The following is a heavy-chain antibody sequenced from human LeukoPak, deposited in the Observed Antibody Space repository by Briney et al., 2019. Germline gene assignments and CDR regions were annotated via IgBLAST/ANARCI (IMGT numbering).Heavy chain of an antibody. J-gene: IGHJ4*02. CDR1: GFTFSNFG. CDR2: IWSDGSDK. D-gene: IGHD5-12*01. CDR3: ARRRYSGYDFDY. Sequence: PGRSLRLSCAASGFTFSNFGMHWVRQAPGKGLEWVAVIWSDGSDKYYADSVKGRLTISRDSSKNTLYLQMNSLRAEDTAVYYCARRRYSGYDFDYWGQGTLVTVSS. V-gene: IGHV3-33*01.